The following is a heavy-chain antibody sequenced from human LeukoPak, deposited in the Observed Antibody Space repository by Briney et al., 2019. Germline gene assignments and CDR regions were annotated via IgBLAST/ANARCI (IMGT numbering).Heavy chain of an antibody. Sequence: PGGSLRLSCAASGFIFSSYAMSWVRQAPGKGLEWVSVIRGSGGSTYYADSVKGRFTISRDNSKNTLYLQMNSLRAEDTAVYYCAKGIGMAARRSNGFDPWGQGTLVTVSS. CDR2: IRGSGGST. CDR1: GFIFSSYA. J-gene: IGHJ5*02. V-gene: IGHV3-23*01. D-gene: IGHD6-6*01. CDR3: AKGIGMAARRSNGFDP.